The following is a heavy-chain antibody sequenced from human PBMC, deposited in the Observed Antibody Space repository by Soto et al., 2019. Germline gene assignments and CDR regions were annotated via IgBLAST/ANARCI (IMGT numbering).Heavy chain of an antibody. J-gene: IGHJ4*02. CDR1: GFTFSGSA. V-gene: IGHV3-73*01. CDR2: IRSKANNYAT. D-gene: IGHD1-26*01. Sequence: GESLKISCASSGFTFSGSALHWVRQASGKGLEWVGRIRSKANNYATAYAASVKGRFAISRDDSKNTAYLQMNSLKTEDTAVYYCTRQGATRIFDYWGRGTLVTVSS. CDR3: TRQGATRIFDY.